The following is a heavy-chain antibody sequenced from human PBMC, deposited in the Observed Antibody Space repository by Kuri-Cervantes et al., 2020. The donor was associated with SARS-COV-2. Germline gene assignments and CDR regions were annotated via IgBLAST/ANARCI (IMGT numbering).Heavy chain of an antibody. CDR1: GFTFSDYD. V-gene: IGHV3-33*08. D-gene: IGHD2/OR15-2a*01. Sequence: GESLKISCASSGFTFSDYDMHWVRQAPGKGLEWVAVIWYDGRNTYYTGSVKDRFTISSDSAKNMVYLEMDSLRAEDTAVYYCVRDRTTWDWGQGTLVTVSS. CDR3: VRDRTTWD. J-gene: IGHJ4*02. CDR2: IWYDGRNT.